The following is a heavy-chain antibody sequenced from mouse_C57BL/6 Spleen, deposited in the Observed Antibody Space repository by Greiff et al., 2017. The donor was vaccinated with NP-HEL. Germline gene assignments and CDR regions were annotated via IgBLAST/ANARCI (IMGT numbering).Heavy chain of an antibody. CDR1: GYTFTNYW. CDR3: ARWDDYYAMDY. Sequence: VQLQESGAELVRPGTSVKLSCKASGYTFTNYWIGWAKQRPGHGLEWIGDIYPGGGYTNYNEKFKGKATLTADKSSSTAYMQFSSLTSEDSAIYYCARWDDYYAMDYWGQGTSVTVSS. J-gene: IGHJ4*01. D-gene: IGHD4-1*01. V-gene: IGHV1-63*01. CDR2: IYPGGGYT.